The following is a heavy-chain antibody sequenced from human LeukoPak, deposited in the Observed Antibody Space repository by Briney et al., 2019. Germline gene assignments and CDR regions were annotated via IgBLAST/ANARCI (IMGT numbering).Heavy chain of an antibody. Sequence: GGSLRLSCAASGFTFSSYWMSWVRQAPGKGLEWVANIKQDGSEKYYVDSVKGRFTISRDNAKISLYLQMNSLRAEDTAVYYCARELDSYGFWALDYWGQGTLITVSS. CDR2: IKQDGSEK. CDR3: ARELDSYGFWALDY. J-gene: IGHJ4*02. D-gene: IGHD5-18*01. V-gene: IGHV3-7*01. CDR1: GFTFSSYW.